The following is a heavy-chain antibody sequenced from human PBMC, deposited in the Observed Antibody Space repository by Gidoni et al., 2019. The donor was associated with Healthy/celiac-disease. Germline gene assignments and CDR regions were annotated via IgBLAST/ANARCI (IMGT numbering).Heavy chain of an antibody. D-gene: IGHD6-25*01. Sequence: QLQLQESGPGLVKPSEPLSLTCTVSGGAISSSRYYWGWLRQPPGKGLEWIGSIDYSGSTYYNPSLKSRVTISVETSKNKFSLKLGSVTAADTAVYYWAGGLEPWGQGTLVTVSS. CDR3: AGGLEP. CDR2: IDYSGST. V-gene: IGHV4-39*01. J-gene: IGHJ5*02. CDR1: GGAISSSRYY.